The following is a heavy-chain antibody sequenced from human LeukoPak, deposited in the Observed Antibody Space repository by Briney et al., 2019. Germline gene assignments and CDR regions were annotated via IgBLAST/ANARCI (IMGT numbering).Heavy chain of an antibody. V-gene: IGHV4-39*01. CDR3: ARKSSSWYGFDYYYYMDV. CDR2: IYYSGST. Sequence: SETLSLTCSVSGGSISSSTYYWDWIRQPPGKGLEWIGSIYYSGSTDYNPSLKSRVTMSVDTSRNQFSLKLSSVTAADTAVYYCARKSSSWYGFDYYYYMDVWGKGTTVTVSS. D-gene: IGHD6-13*01. J-gene: IGHJ6*03. CDR1: GGSISSSTYY.